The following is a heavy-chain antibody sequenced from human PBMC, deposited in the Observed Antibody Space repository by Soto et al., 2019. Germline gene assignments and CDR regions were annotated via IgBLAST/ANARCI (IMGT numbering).Heavy chain of an antibody. V-gene: IGHV1-3*01. J-gene: IGHJ6*02. CDR3: ARDQIAVACSYYYYGMDV. CDR1: GYTFTSYA. Sequence: QVQLVQSGAEVKKPGASVKVSCKASGYTFTSYAMHWVRQAPGQRLEWMGWINAGNGNTKYSQKFQGRVTITRDTSASTAYMELSSLRSEDTAVYYCARDQIAVACSYYYYGMDVWGQGTTVTVSS. D-gene: IGHD6-19*01. CDR2: INAGNGNT.